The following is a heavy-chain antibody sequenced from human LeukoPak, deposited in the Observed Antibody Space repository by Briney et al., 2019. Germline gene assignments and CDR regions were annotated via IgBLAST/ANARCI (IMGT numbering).Heavy chain of an antibody. V-gene: IGHV3-9*01. CDR2: ISWNGGST. CDR3: VRDYVWGTSDPDY. D-gene: IGHD3-16*01. Sequence: GGSLRLSCAASGFTFDNYAMHWVRQAPGKGLKWVSGISWNGGSTGYADSVKGRFTISRDNTHNSVFLLMSSLRAEDTAVYYCVRDYVWGTSDPDYWGQGTLVTVSS. J-gene: IGHJ4*02. CDR1: GFTFDNYA.